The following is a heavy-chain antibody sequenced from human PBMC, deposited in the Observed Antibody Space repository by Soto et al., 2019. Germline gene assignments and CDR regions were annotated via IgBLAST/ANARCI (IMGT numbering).Heavy chain of an antibody. V-gene: IGHV3-30-3*01. D-gene: IGHD6-13*01. CDR2: ISYDGSNK. J-gene: IGHJ4*02. CDR1: GFTFSSYA. CDR3: ARDSSSWYETYYFDY. Sequence: QVQLVESGGGVVQPGRSLRLSCAASGFTFSSYAMHWVRQAPGKGLEWLAVISYDGSNKYYADSVKGRFTISRDNSKITLYLQMNSLRAEDTAVYYCARDSSSWYETYYFDYWGQGTLVTVS.